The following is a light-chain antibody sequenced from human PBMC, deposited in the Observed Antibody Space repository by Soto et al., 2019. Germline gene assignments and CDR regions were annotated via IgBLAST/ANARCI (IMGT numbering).Light chain of an antibody. V-gene: IGLV2-14*01. J-gene: IGLJ1*01. Sequence: QSALTQSASVSGSPGQSITISCTGTSGDVGGYNYVSWYQQHPGKAPKLMIYEVSNRPSGVSNRFSGSKSGNTASLTISGLQAEDEADYYCSSYTSSSTHLFXTGTKLTVL. CDR3: SSYTSSSTHL. CDR1: SGDVGGYNY. CDR2: EVS.